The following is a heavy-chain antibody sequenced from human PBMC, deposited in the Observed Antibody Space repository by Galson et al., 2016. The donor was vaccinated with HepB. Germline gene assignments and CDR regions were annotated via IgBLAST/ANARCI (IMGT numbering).Heavy chain of an antibody. CDR3: ARHGYSSGWYGIPGYYYGMDV. CDR1: GFTFSRYG. D-gene: IGHD6-19*01. CDR2: ISYDGSNK. J-gene: IGHJ6*02. V-gene: IGHV3-30*03. Sequence: SLRLSCAVSGFTFSRYGMYWVRQAPAKGLEWVALISYDGSNKYYADSVKGRFTISRDNSKKTLYLQMNSLRAEDTAVYYCARHGYSSGWYGIPGYYYGMDVWGQGTTVTVSS.